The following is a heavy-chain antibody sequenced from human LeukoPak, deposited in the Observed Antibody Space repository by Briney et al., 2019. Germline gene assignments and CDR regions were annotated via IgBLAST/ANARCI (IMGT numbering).Heavy chain of an antibody. D-gene: IGHD6-6*01. Sequence: PGGSLRLSCAASGFTFSSYWMSWVRQAPGKGLEWVANIKQDGSEKYYVDSVKGRFTISRDNAKNSLYLQMNSLRAEDTAVYYCAKDVDGWVAARPDYWGQGTLVTVSS. J-gene: IGHJ4*02. CDR2: IKQDGSEK. CDR1: GFTFSSYW. CDR3: AKDVDGWVAARPDY. V-gene: IGHV3-7*03.